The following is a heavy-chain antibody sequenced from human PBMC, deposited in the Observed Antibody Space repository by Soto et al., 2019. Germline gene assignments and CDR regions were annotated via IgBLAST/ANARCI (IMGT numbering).Heavy chain of an antibody. D-gene: IGHD3-22*01. CDR3: ATNYYDSSGYYHYYYYGMDV. CDR1: GGTFSSYT. CDR2: IIPSLGIA. J-gene: IGHJ6*02. V-gene: IGHV1-69*02. Sequence: QVQLVQSGAEVKKPGSSVKVSCKASGGTFSSYTISWVRQAPGQGLEWMGRIIPSLGIANYAQKFQGRVTITADKSTSTAYMELSSLRSEDTAVYYCATNYYDSSGYYHYYYYGMDVWGQGTTVTVSS.